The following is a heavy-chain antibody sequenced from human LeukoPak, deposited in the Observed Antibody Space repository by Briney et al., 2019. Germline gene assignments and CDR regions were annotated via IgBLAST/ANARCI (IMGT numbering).Heavy chain of an antibody. V-gene: IGHV4-59*12. CDR1: GGSISSYY. CDR3: ARDESYGSGSHFDY. CDR2: IHYSGST. D-gene: IGHD3-10*01. Sequence: SETLSLTCTVSGGSISSYYWSWIRQPPGKGLEWIGYIHYSGSTNYNPSLKSRVTMSIDTSKNQFSLRLSSVTAADTAVYYCARDESYGSGSHFDYWGQGTLVTVSS. J-gene: IGHJ4*02.